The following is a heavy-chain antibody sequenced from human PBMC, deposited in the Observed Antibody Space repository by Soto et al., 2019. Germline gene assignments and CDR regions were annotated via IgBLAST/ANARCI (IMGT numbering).Heavy chain of an antibody. J-gene: IGHJ4*02. V-gene: IGHV4-34*01. CDR1: GGSFSGYY. D-gene: IGHD3-10*01. CDR3: ARGSEDTMVRGVISGYFDY. Sequence: SETRSLTCAVYGGSFSGYYWSWIRQPPGKGLEWIGEINHSGSTNYNPSLKSRVTISVDTSKNQFSLKLSSVTAADTAVYYCARGSEDTMVRGVISGYFDYWGQGTLVTVSS. CDR2: INHSGST.